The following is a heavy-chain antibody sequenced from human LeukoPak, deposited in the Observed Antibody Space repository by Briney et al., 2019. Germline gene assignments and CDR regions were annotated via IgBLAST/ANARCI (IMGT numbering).Heavy chain of an antibody. CDR1: GFTFSSYA. V-gene: IGHV3-23*01. J-gene: IGHJ4*02. CDR2: SSGSGGST. D-gene: IGHD6-13*01. Sequence: GGSLRLSCAASGFTFSSYAMSWVRQAPGKGLEWVSASSGSGGSTYYADSVKGRFTISRDNSKNTLYLQMNSLRAEDTAVYYCAKDVYRIAAAGKDYWGQGTLVTVSS. CDR3: AKDVYRIAAAGKDY.